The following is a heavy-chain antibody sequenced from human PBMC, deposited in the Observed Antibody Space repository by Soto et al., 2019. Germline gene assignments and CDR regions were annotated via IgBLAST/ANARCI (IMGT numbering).Heavy chain of an antibody. J-gene: IGHJ6*02. Sequence: QLQLQESGSGLVKPSQTLSLTCAVSGGSISSGGYSWSWIRQPPGKGLEWIGYIYHSGSTYYNPSLTSRVAISVDRSKNQFSLKLSSVTAADTAVYYCARRRGFPYYYGMDVWGQGTTVTVSS. CDR1: GGSISSGGYS. CDR2: IYHSGST. CDR3: ARRRGFPYYYGMDV. D-gene: IGHD5-12*01. V-gene: IGHV4-30-2*01.